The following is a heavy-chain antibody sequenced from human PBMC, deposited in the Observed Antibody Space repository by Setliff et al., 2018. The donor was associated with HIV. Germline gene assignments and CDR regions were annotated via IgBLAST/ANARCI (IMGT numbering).Heavy chain of an antibody. J-gene: IGHJ6*03. CDR3: ARVLRIMTTVTTGRDYYYYMDV. D-gene: IGHD4-17*01. CDR1: GFSFSTYT. V-gene: IGHV3-21*01. Sequence: PGESLKISCAASGFSFSTYTMNWVRQAPGKGLEWVSSISSTSSYIYYADSVKGRFTISRDNAKNSLYLQMNSPRAEDTAVYYCARVLRIMTTVTTGRDYYYYMDVWGKGTTVTV. CDR2: ISSTSSYI.